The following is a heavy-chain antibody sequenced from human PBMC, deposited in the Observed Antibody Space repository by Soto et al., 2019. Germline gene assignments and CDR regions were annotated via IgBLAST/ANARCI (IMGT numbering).Heavy chain of an antibody. Sequence: EVQLLESGGGLVQPGGSLRLSCAASGFTFGNCAMTWVRQAPGKGLEWVSSISGSGDNTDYADSVKGRLTISRDNANNILQLQMNSLRAEDTAVYYCTKGRLPHQRKALDVWGQGTTVTVSS. J-gene: IGHJ6*02. CDR2: ISGSGDNT. CDR3: TKGRLPHQRKALDV. CDR1: GFTFGNCA. D-gene: IGHD6-25*01. V-gene: IGHV3-23*01.